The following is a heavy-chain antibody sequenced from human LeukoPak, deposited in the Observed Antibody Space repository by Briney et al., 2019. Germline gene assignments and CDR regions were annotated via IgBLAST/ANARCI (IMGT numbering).Heavy chain of an antibody. D-gene: IGHD3-3*01. CDR1: GYSFTSYW. Sequence: GESLKISCKGSGYSFTSYWIGWVRQMPGKGLEWMGIIYPGDSDTRYSPSFQGQVTISADKSISTAYLQWSSLKASDTAMYYCARRGTYYDIWSGYSRGSYYYYGMDVWGQGTTVTVSS. J-gene: IGHJ6*02. V-gene: IGHV5-51*01. CDR3: ARRGTYYDIWSGYSRGSYYYYGMDV. CDR2: IYPGDSDT.